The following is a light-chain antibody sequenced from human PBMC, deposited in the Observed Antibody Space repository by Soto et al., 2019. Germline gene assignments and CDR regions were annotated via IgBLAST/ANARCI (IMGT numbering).Light chain of an antibody. V-gene: IGKV3-20*01. J-gene: IGKJ1*01. CDR2: GAS. Sequence: EIVLTQSPGTLSLSPGERDTLTCRDSQSVSSSYLAWYQQKPGQGPRLLIYGASSRATGIPDRFSGSGSGTDFTLTISRLEPEDFAVYYCQQYGSSPRTFGQGTKVDIK. CDR1: QSVSSSY. CDR3: QQYGSSPRT.